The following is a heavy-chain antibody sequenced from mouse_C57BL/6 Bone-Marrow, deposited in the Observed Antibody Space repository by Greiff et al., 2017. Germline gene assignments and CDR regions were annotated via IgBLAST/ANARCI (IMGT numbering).Heavy chain of an antibody. CDR2: IYPRSGNT. D-gene: IGHD2-13*01. Sequence: QVQLQQSGAELARPGASVKLSCKASGYTFTSYGISWVKQRTGQGLEWIGEIYPRSGNTYYNEKFKGKATLTADKSSSTAYMELRSLTSEDSAVYFWALLMGDYVYFDYWGQGTTLTVSS. J-gene: IGHJ2*01. V-gene: IGHV1-81*01. CDR1: GYTFTSYG. CDR3: ALLMGDYVYFDY.